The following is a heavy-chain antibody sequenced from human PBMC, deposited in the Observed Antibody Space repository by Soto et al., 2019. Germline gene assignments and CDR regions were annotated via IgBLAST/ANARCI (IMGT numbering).Heavy chain of an antibody. CDR2: ITSDTLTI. D-gene: IGHD6-19*01. Sequence: EVQLVESGGGLVQPGGSLRLSCAASGFTFSIYSMNWVRQAPGKGLEWFSYITSDTLTIKYTDTVKGRFTISRDNAKNSLYLQMNSQRDEDTAVYFCARSVEGHFDYWGQGTVVTVAS. V-gene: IGHV3-48*02. CDR1: GFTFSIYS. J-gene: IGHJ4*02. CDR3: ARSVEGHFDY.